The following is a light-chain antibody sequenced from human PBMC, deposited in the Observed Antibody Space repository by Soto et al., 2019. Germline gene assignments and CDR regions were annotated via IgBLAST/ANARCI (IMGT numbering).Light chain of an antibody. CDR3: QQTYTAPRT. J-gene: IGKJ2*01. V-gene: IGKV1-39*01. CDR2: GAT. Sequence: DIQMTQSPSYLPTSVGDRVTITCRSSQTIYNYVTWYQQKPGKAPRMLVFGATSVQNGIPSRFSGTGSETDFTLTINDVQPEDFATYFCQQTYTAPRTFGQGTTLEI. CDR1: QTIYNY.